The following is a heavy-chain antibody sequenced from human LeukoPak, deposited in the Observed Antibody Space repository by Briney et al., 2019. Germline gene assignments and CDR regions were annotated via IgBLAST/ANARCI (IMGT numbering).Heavy chain of an antibody. J-gene: IGHJ3*02. V-gene: IGHV4-59*01. CDR3: ARDGCSGGSCPLRANAFDM. CDR1: GGSISSYY. CDR2: IYYSGST. Sequence: PSETLSLTCTVSGGSISSYYWSWIRQPPGKGLEWIGYIYYSGSTNYNPSLKSRVTISVDTSKNQFSLKLSSVTAADTAVYYCARDGCSGGSCPLRANAFDMWGQGTMVTVSS. D-gene: IGHD2-15*01.